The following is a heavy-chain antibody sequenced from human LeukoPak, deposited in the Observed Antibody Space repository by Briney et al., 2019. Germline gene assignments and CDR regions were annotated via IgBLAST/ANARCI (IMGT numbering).Heavy chain of an antibody. V-gene: IGHV3-23*01. J-gene: IGHJ4*02. CDR3: AKDFVRYNIQFDY. D-gene: IGHD1-14*01. Sequence: PGGSLRLSCAASGLSFGFYAMSWVRQAPGKGLEWVSSISGGGAGTYYGDSVRGRFTISRDNSKNTLYLQMDSLRAEDTALYYCAKDFVRYNIQFDYWGQGALVTVSS. CDR1: GLSFGFYA. CDR2: ISGGGAGT.